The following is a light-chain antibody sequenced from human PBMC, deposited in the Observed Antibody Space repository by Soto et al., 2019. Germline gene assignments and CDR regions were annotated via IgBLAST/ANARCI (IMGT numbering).Light chain of an antibody. CDR2: DAS. Sequence: EIVLTQSAATLSLSPGERATLSGRASQSVSSYLAWYQQKPGQAPRLLIYDASNRATGIPARFSGSGPGTDFTLTISSLAPEDFAVYYCQQRSYWFFGGGTKVEIK. V-gene: IGKV3D-11*02. CDR3: QQRSYWF. CDR1: QSVSSY. J-gene: IGKJ4*01.